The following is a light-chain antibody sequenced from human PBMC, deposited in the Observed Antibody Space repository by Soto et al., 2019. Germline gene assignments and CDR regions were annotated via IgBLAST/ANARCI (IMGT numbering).Light chain of an antibody. CDR1: QSVSSN. V-gene: IGKV3-15*01. CDR3: QQYHNWPPLT. Sequence: EIVMTQAPATLSVSPGERATLSCRASQSVSSNLAWYQKKPGQAPRLLIYGASTSATGIPASFSGSGSGTEFTLTLSSLQSEDVAVYYCQQYHNWPPLTFGGGTKVEIK. J-gene: IGKJ4*01. CDR2: GAS.